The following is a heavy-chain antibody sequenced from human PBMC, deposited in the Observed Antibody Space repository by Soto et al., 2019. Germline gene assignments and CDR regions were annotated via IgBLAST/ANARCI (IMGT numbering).Heavy chain of an antibody. CDR1: GGSFSGYY. CDR2: INHSGST. D-gene: IGHD4-17*01. J-gene: IGHJ4*02. Sequence: QVQLQQWGAGLLKPSETLSLTCAVYGGSFSGYYWSWIRQPPGKGLEWIGEINHSGSTNYNPSLKRRVTISVDTPKNQFSLKLSSVTAADTAVYYCATILGATTVTTIPDYWGQGTLVTVSS. V-gene: IGHV4-34*01. CDR3: ATILGATTVTTIPDY.